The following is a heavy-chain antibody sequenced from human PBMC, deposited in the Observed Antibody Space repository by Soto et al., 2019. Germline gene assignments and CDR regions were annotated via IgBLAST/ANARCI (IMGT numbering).Heavy chain of an antibody. CDR1: GDSLSSYW. CDR2: VYARDSDT. J-gene: IGHJ1*01. D-gene: IGHD3-3*01. CDR3: AVAGIFGVLIHQDLAPLRYYDWSRDH. V-gene: IGHV5-51*01. Sequence: GESLKISCKGAGDSLSSYWIGWVRHIPGKGLEWLGVVYARDSDTTYTRSLQGPVPIPGDQSIGTAYLPSSSLNGSDTGMSYCAVAGIFGVLIHQDLAPLRYYDWSRDHWGQGALVTVS.